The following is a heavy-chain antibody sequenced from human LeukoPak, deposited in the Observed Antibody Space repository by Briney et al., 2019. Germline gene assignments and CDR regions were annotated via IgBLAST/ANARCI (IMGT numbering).Heavy chain of an antibody. V-gene: IGHV4-4*07. CDR2: FYSSGRT. D-gene: IGHD2/OR15-2a*01. CDR1: GGSISSYY. J-gene: IGHJ5*02. CDR3: TRDFSSKNWFDT. Sequence: SETLSLTCTVSGGSISSYYWSWIRQPAGKGLEWIGRFYSSGRTDYNPSLQSRVTMSVDTSKNQVPLRLSSVTAADTAIYYCTRDFSSKNWFDTWGQGTLVTVSS.